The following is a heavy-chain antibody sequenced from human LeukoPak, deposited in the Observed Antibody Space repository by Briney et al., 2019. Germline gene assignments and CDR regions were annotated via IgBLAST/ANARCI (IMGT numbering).Heavy chain of an antibody. Sequence: GGSLRLSCVASGFTFGSYWMSWVRQAPGKGLEWVANIKQDGSEKYYVDSVKGRFTISRDNAKNSVYLQMNSLRVEDTAVYYCARDPAWDLDYWGQGTLVTVSS. D-gene: IGHD1-26*01. CDR2: IKQDGSEK. CDR3: ARDPAWDLDY. V-gene: IGHV3-7*01. J-gene: IGHJ4*02. CDR1: GFTFGSYW.